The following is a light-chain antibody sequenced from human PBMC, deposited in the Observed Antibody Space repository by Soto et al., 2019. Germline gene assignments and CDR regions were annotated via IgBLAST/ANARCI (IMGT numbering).Light chain of an antibody. CDR1: QSVGTN. J-gene: IGKJ1*01. CDR2: DAS. CDR3: QQYGNSPQT. V-gene: IGKV3-15*01. Sequence: EIVMTQSPATMSLSPGDRAALSCRASQSVGTNLAWYQQKPGQAPTLLIYDASTRATRLPDRFSGSGSGTEFNLPIPSLQSEDFAVYYCQQYGNSPQTFGQGTKVDIK.